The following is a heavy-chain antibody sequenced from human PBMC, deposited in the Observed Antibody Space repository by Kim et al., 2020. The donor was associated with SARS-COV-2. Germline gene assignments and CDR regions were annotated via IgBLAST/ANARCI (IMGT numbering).Heavy chain of an antibody. CDR2: ISSSSSYI. Sequence: GGSLRLSCAASGFTFSSYSMNWVRQAPGKGLEWVSSISSSSSYIYYADSVKGRFTISRDNAKNSLYLQMNSLRAEDTAVYYCASSSLYYDSSGYYQPMIYWGQGTLVTVSS. V-gene: IGHV3-21*01. CDR1: GFTFSSYS. D-gene: IGHD3-22*01. J-gene: IGHJ4*02. CDR3: ASSSLYYDSSGYYQPMIY.